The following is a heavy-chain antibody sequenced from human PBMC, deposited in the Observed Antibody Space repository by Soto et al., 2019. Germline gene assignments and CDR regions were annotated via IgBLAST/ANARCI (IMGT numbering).Heavy chain of an antibody. J-gene: IGHJ6*02. Sequence: QVQLVQSGAEVKKPGSSVKVSCKASGGTFSSYAISWVRQAPGQGLEWMGGIIPIFGTANYAQKFQGRVTITADESMSTAYMELSSLSSEDTAVYYCARGNCSGGSCYPGYYYYYGMDVWGQGTTVTVSS. CDR2: IIPIFGTA. V-gene: IGHV1-69*01. CDR3: ARGNCSGGSCYPGYYYYYGMDV. D-gene: IGHD2-15*01. CDR1: GGTFSSYA.